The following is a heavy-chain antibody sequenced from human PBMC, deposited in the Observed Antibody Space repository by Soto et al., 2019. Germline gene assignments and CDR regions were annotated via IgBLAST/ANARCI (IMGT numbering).Heavy chain of an antibody. V-gene: IGHV3-23*01. CDR3: AKKAISVGYYFDH. D-gene: IGHD2-15*01. CDR1: GLTFSSYA. CDR2: ISGIGGST. Sequence: EVQLLESGGGLVQPGGSLRLSCAASGLTFSSYAMRWVRQAPGKGLEWVSAISGIGGSTYYADSVKGRFTISRDNSKNTLYLQMNSLRAEDTAVYYCAKKAISVGYYFDHWGQGTLVTVSS. J-gene: IGHJ4*02.